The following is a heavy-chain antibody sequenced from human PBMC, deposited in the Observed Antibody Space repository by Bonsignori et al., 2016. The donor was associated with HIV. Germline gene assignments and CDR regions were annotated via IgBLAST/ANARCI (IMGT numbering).Heavy chain of an antibody. V-gene: IGHV3-66*01. CDR3: ARGMLLGGWLDY. CDR2: IYSGGST. D-gene: IGHD6-19*01. J-gene: IGHJ4*02. Sequence: WIRQPPGKGLEWVSVIYSGGSTYYADSVKGRFTISRDNSKNTLYLQMNSLRAEDTAVYYCARGMLLGGWLDYWGQGTLVTVSS.